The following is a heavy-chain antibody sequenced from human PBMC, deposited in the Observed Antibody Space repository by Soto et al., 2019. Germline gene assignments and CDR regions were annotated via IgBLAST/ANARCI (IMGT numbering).Heavy chain of an antibody. CDR2: IYPGDSDT. V-gene: IGHV5-51*01. CDR3: ARLRYCSGGSCYPDL. D-gene: IGHD2-15*01. J-gene: IGHJ2*01. Sequence: GESLTISCQGAGDSFNPYWIGWVRQMPGKGLEWMGIIYPGDSDTRYIPSFQGQVTISADKSISTASLQWSSLKASDTAIYYCARLRYCSGGSCYPDLWGRGTLVTVSS. CDR1: GDSFNPYW.